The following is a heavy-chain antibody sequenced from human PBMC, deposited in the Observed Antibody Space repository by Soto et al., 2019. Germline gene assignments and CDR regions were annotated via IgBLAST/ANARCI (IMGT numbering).Heavy chain of an antibody. D-gene: IGHD6-19*01. CDR3: ARAGGLGAVAADY. J-gene: IGHJ4*02. CDR2: IYHSGST. CDR1: GGSISSGGYS. Sequence: QLQLQESGSGLVKPSQTLSLTCAVSGGSISSGGYSWSWIRQPPGKGLEWIGYIYHSGSTNYNPSLKRRVTMSVDRSKNQFSLKLSSVTAADTAVYYCARAGGLGAVAADYWGQGTLVTVSS. V-gene: IGHV4-30-2*01.